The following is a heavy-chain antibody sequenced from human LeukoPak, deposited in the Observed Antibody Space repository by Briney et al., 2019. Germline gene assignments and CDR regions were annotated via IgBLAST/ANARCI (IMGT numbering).Heavy chain of an antibody. V-gene: IGHV4-31*03. Sequence: PSETMSLTCTVSGGSISSGGYYWSWIRQPPGKGLEWIGYIYYSGSAYYNPSLKSRVTISVDTSKNQFSLKLSSVTAADTAVYYCARERHAGDYATPYVDYWGQGTLVTVSS. CDR1: GGSISSGGYY. CDR2: IYYSGSA. D-gene: IGHD4-17*01. CDR3: ARERHAGDYATPYVDY. J-gene: IGHJ4*02.